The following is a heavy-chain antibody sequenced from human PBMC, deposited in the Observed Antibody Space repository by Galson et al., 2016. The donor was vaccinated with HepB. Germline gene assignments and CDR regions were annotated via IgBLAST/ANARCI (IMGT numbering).Heavy chain of an antibody. Sequence: SLRLSCAASGFNFSSYSMNWVRQAPGKGLEWVSSISRRSTYIYYADSVKGRFTISRDNAKNSLYLQMNSLRAEDTAVYYCARDLRYCGGDCSAIWGQGTLVTVSS. J-gene: IGHJ4*02. V-gene: IGHV3-21*01. D-gene: IGHD2-21*02. CDR3: ARDLRYCGGDCSAI. CDR1: GFNFSSYS. CDR2: ISRRSTYI.